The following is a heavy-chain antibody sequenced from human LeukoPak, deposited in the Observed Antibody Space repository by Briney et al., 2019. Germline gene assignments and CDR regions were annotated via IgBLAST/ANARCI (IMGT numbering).Heavy chain of an antibody. CDR3: ARGPYYDFWSGYYYPGGSYYSDY. V-gene: IGHV4-34*01. J-gene: IGHJ4*02. Sequence: KSSETLSLTCAVYGGSFSGYYWSWIRQPPGKGLEWIGEINHSGSTNYNPSLKSRVTISVDTSKNQFSLKLSSVTAADTAVYYCARGPYYDFWSGYYYPGGSYYSDYWGQGTLVTVSS. CDR2: INHSGST. D-gene: IGHD3-3*01. CDR1: GGSFSGYY.